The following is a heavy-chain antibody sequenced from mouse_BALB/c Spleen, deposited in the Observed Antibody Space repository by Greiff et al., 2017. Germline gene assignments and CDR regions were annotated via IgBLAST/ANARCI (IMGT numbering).Heavy chain of an antibody. CDR1: GFTFSDYY. J-gene: IGHJ1*01. V-gene: IGHV5-4*02. CDR2: ISDGGSYT. CDR3: ARGLYGNIWYFDV. Sequence: DVHLVESGGGLVKPGGSLKLSCAASGFTFSDYYMYWVRQTPEKRLEWVATISDGGSYTYYPDSVKGRFTISRDNAKNNLYLQMSSLKSEDTAMYYCARGLYGNIWYFDVWGAGTTVTVSS. D-gene: IGHD2-10*02.